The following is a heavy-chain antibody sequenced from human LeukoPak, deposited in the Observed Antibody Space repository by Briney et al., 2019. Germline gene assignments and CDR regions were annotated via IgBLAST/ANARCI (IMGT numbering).Heavy chain of an antibody. J-gene: IGHJ3*02. CDR1: GGSISSYY. CDR3: ARVGALGAFDI. D-gene: IGHD7-27*01. CDR2: IYYSGSI. Sequence: SETLSLTCTASGGSISSYYWSWIRQPPGKGLEWIGYIYYSGSINYNPSLKSRVTISVDTSKSQFSLKLSSVTAADTAVYYCARVGALGAFDIWGQGTMVTVSS. V-gene: IGHV4-59*08.